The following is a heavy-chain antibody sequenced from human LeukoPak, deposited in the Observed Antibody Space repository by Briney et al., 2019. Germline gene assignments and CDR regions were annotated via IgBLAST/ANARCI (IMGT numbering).Heavy chain of an antibody. V-gene: IGHV3-43*02. CDR3: AKDSSVYCGGDCYSSDRFDY. CDR1: GFTFDDYA. D-gene: IGHD2-21*02. J-gene: IGHJ4*02. CDR2: ISGDGGST. Sequence: GGSLRLSCAASGFTFDDYAMHWVRQAPGKGLEWASLISGDGGSTYYADSVKGRFTISRDNSKNSLYLQMNSLRTEDTALYYCAKDSSVYCGGDCYSSDRFDYWGQGTLVTVSS.